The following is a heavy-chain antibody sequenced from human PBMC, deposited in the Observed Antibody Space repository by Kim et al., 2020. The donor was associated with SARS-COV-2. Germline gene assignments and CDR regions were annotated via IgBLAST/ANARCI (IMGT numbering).Heavy chain of an antibody. D-gene: IGHD6-13*01. Sequence: SETLSLTCTVSGGSISSYYWSWIRQPPGKGLEWIGYIYYSGSTNYNPSLKSRVTISVDTSKNQFSLKLSSVTAADTAVYYCARERQQLDLRWFDPWGQGTLVTVSS. CDR3: ARERQQLDLRWFDP. V-gene: IGHV4-59*13. J-gene: IGHJ5*02. CDR2: IYYSGST. CDR1: GGSISSYY.